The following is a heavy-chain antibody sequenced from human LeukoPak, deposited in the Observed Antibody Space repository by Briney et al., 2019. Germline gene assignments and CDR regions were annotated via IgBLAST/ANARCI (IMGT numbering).Heavy chain of an antibody. CDR3: ARGKFDFDY. Sequence: SGGSLRLSCEDSGFTFRSYEMNWVRQAPGKGLEWVANINQDGTEKYYVDSVKGRFTISRDNAKTSLYLQMNSLRAEDTAVYYCARGKFDFDYWGQGTLVTVSS. D-gene: IGHD3-16*01. J-gene: IGHJ4*02. CDR2: INQDGTEK. CDR1: GFTFRSYE. V-gene: IGHV3-7*01.